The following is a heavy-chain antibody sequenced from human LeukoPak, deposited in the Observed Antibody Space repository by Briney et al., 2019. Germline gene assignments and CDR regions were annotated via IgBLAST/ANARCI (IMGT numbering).Heavy chain of an antibody. J-gene: IGHJ4*02. CDR2: IYHSGST. D-gene: IGHD3-9*01. Sequence: SKTLSLTCAVSGGSISSGDCSWSWIRQPPGRGLEWIGYIYHSGSTYYNPSLKSRVTISVDRSKNQFSLKLSSVTAADTAVYYCVRRHDILTASSTPSYFEYWGQGTLVTVSS. CDR3: VRRHDILTASSTPSYFEY. V-gene: IGHV4-30-2*01. CDR1: GGSISSGDCS.